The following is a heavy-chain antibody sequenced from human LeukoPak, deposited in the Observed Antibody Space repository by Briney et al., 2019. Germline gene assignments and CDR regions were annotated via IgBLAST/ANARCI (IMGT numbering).Heavy chain of an antibody. CDR1: GYTFTSYG. V-gene: IGHV1-18*01. CDR3: ARELYDFWSGYYNPKDAFDI. CDR2: ISAYNGNT. Sequence: ASVKVSCKASGYTFTSYGISSVRQAPGQGLKGMRWISAYNGNTNYAKKLQGRVTMTTDTSTSTAYMELRSLRSDDTAVYYCARELYDFWSGYYNPKDAFDIWGQGTMDTVSS. J-gene: IGHJ3*02. D-gene: IGHD3-3*01.